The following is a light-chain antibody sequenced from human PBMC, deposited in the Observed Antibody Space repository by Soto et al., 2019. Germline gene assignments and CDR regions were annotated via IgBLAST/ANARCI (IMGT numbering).Light chain of an antibody. V-gene: IGLV2-8*01. Sequence: SVLTQPPSASGSPGQSVTISCTGTSSDVGGYNYVSWYQQHPGKAPKLMIYEVSKRPSGIPNRFSGSKSGNTASLTVSGLQTEDEADYYCSSFAGSHVAFGGGTKLTVL. J-gene: IGLJ2*01. CDR3: SSFAGSHVA. CDR1: SSDVGGYNY. CDR2: EVS.